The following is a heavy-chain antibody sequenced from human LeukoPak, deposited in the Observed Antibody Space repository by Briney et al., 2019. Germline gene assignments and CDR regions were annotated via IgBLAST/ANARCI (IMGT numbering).Heavy chain of an antibody. CDR3: ARHAQHYYDSSGYLDI. D-gene: IGHD3-22*01. Sequence: SETLSLTCTVSGRSISSYYWSWIRQPPGKGLEWIGHIYYSGSTNYNPSLKSRVTISVDTSKNQFSLKLSSVTAADTAVYYCARHAQHYYDSSGYLDIWGQGTIVTVSS. V-gene: IGHV4-59*08. CDR1: GRSISSYY. J-gene: IGHJ3*02. CDR2: IYYSGST.